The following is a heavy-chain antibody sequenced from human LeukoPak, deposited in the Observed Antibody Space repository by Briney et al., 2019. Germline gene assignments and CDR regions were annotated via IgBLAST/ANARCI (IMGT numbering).Heavy chain of an antibody. CDR1: GCSITAYF. CDR3: AGSSGWSGVLDY. J-gene: IGHJ4*02. CDR2: ISYSGST. Sequence: SETLSLTCSVSGCSITAYFWTWIRQPPGKGLEWICYISYSGSTNNNPSLKSRVTTSLDTSKNQFSLKLTSVTTADSAMYYCAGSSGWSGVLDYWGQGTLVTVSS. V-gene: IGHV4-59*01. D-gene: IGHD6-19*01.